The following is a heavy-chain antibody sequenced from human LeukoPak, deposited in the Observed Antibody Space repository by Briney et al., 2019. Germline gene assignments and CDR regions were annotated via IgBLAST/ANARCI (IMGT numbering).Heavy chain of an antibody. CDR2: ILNDGSSK. D-gene: IGHD6-19*01. CDR1: GFTFSRYG. J-gene: IGHJ4*02. Sequence: GGSLRLSCAVSGFTFSRYGMHWVRQAPGKGLEWVGVILNDGSSKYYADSVKGRFTISRDNSKNTLYLQMSSLRAEDMAVYYCARDKSRGWPFDYWGQGTLVAVSS. CDR3: ARDKSRGWPFDY. V-gene: IGHV3-33*05.